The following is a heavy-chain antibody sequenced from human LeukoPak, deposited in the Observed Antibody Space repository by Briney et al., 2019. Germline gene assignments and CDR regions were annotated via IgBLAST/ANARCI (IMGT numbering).Heavy chain of an antibody. D-gene: IGHD3-22*01. CDR2: KYYRSKWSN. V-gene: IGHV6-1*01. CDR3: ARYYYDSRGYYYYYFDY. J-gene: IGHJ4*02. Sequence: SQTLSLTCAISGDSVSSNSAAWNWIRQSPSRGLEWLGRKYYRSKWSNDYAVSVKSRITINPDTSRNQFSLQLNSVTPEDTAVYYCARYYYDSRGYYYYYFDYWGQGTLVTVSS. CDR1: GDSVSSNSAA.